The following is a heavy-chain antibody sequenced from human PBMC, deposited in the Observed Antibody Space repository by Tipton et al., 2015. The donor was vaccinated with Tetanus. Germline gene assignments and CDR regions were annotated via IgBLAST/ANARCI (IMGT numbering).Heavy chain of an antibody. CDR2: ISTTSNTI. V-gene: IGHV3-48*01. Sequence: GSLRLSCAASGFTLRTYSMNWVRQAPGKGLEWVSYISTTSNTIYYADSVKGRFTISRDNSKNTLYLQMNSLRAEDTAVYYCARGTSRIVYYFDYWGQGTLVTVSS. D-gene: IGHD2-21*01. CDR1: GFTLRTYS. J-gene: IGHJ4*02. CDR3: ARGTSRIVYYFDY.